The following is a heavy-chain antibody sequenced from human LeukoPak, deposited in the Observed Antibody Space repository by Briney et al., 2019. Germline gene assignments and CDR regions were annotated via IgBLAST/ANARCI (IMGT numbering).Heavy chain of an antibody. CDR2: IRNDGSNH. Sequence: GGSLRLSCVASGFTFSTFAMIWVRQPPGKGLEWVAFIRNDGSNHYYADSVKGRFTISRDNSKNNVYLQMYSLRVEDTSIYYCVRDYNWGFDYWGQGTVVTVSS. J-gene: IGHJ4*02. V-gene: IGHV3-30*02. CDR3: VRDYNWGFDY. CDR1: GFTFSTFA. D-gene: IGHD1-1*01.